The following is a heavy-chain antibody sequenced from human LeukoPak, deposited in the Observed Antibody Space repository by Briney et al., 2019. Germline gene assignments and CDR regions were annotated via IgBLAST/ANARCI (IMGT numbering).Heavy chain of an antibody. Sequence: SETLSLTCAVSGGSVSSSNWWSWVRQPPGKGLEWIGEIYHSGSTNYNPSLKSRVTISVDKSKNQFSLKLSSVTAADTAVYYCARRRIAAAHYFDYWGQGTLVTVSS. CDR3: ARRRIAAAHYFDY. J-gene: IGHJ4*02. V-gene: IGHV4-4*02. CDR2: IYHSGST. CDR1: GGSVSSSNW. D-gene: IGHD6-13*01.